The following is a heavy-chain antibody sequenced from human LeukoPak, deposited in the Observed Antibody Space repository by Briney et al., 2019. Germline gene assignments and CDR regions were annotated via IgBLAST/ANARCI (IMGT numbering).Heavy chain of an antibody. V-gene: IGHV4-34*01. Sequence: SETLSLTCAVYGGSFSGYYWSWIRQPPGKGLEWIGEINHSGSTNYNPSLKSRVTISVDTSKNQFPLKLSSVTAADTAVYYCARVPGTQYYDFWSGYLNWFDPWGQGTLVTVSS. CDR1: GGSFSGYY. CDR3: ARVPGTQYYDFWSGYLNWFDP. D-gene: IGHD3-3*01. J-gene: IGHJ5*02. CDR2: INHSGST.